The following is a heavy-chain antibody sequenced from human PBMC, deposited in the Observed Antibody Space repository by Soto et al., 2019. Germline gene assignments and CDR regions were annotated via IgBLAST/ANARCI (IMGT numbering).Heavy chain of an antibody. CDR3: ARSLGETTSLFDY. V-gene: IGHV1-46*01. CDR2: INPSSGTT. D-gene: IGHD1-26*01. J-gene: IGHJ4*02. CDR1: GYIFIHCF. Sequence: QVQLVQSGAEMKQPGASVKLSCQASGYIFIHCFMHWVRQAPGQGLEWMVGINPSSGTTTYAQKLQGRVTVTRDTSTSTVYMELSSLGSGDTAMYYCARSLGETTSLFDYWGQGSLVTVSA.